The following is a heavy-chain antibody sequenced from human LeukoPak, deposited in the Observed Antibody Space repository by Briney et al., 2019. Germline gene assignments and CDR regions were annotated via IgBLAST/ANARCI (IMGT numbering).Heavy chain of an antibody. Sequence: SETLSLTCTVSGGSISSSSYYWGWIRQPPGKGLEWIGSIYYSGSTYYNPSLKSRVTISVDTSKNQFSLKLSSVTAADTAVYYCVRHGPLWYFDLWGRGTLVTVSS. CDR3: VRHGPLWYFDL. CDR1: GGSISSSSYY. J-gene: IGHJ2*01. CDR2: IYYSGST. V-gene: IGHV4-39*01.